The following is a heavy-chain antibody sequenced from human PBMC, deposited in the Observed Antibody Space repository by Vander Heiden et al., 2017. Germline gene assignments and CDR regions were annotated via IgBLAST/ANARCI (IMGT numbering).Heavy chain of an antibody. CDR3: ARDRGGPYSGSYFDY. Sequence: EVQLVESGGGLVQPGGSLRLSCAASGFTFSSYSMNWVRQAPGKGVGWVSYISSSSSTIYYADSVKGRFTISRDNAKNSLYLQMNSLRAEDTAVYYCARDRGGPYSGSYFDYWGQGTLVTVSS. D-gene: IGHD1-26*01. CDR1: GFTFSSYS. CDR2: ISSSSSTI. J-gene: IGHJ4*02. V-gene: IGHV3-48*01.